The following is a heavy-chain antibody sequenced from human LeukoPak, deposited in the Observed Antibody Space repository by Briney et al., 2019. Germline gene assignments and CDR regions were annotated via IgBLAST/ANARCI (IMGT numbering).Heavy chain of an antibody. D-gene: IGHD3-22*01. CDR1: GYTFTGYY. CDR2: INPNSGGT. Sequence: ASVKVSCKASGYTFTGYYMHWVRQAPGQGLEWMGWINPNSGGTNYAQKFQGRVTMTRDTSISTAYMELSRLRSDDTAVYYCAREEAGFYYDSSGYHTSGAFDIWGQGTMVTVSS. J-gene: IGHJ3*02. CDR3: AREEAGFYYDSSGYHTSGAFDI. V-gene: IGHV1-2*02.